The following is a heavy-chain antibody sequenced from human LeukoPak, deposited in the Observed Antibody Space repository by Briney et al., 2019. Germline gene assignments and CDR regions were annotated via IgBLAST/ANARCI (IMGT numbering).Heavy chain of an antibody. Sequence: RLPWSNSGVRGSDVYMGGRRNAKEKGLEWVGLIRDSGEALYADFARGRFAISRDESENTLYLQMNSLRVEDTAVYFCARDRAANQDWVEFDPWGQGTPVIVSS. CDR2: IRDSGEA. CDR1: GVRGSDVY. D-gene: IGHD3/OR15-3a*01. CDR3: ARDRAANQDWVEFDP. J-gene: IGHJ5*02. V-gene: IGHV3-66*03.